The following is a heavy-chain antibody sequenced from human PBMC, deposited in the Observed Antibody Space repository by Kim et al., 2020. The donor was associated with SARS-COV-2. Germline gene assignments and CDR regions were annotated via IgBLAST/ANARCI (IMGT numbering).Heavy chain of an antibody. V-gene: IGHV5-51*01. CDR2: SFPGDSDT. J-gene: IGHJ4*02. Sequence: GESLKIYCKGSGYSFSTYWIGWVRQMPGKGLEWMGISFPGDSDTRYSPSFQGQVTISADKSISTAYLQWNILKASDTAKYYCARRSYYDNTGYVIDYWGQGTLVTVSS. CDR3: ARRSYYDNTGYVIDY. CDR1: GYSFSTYW. D-gene: IGHD3-22*01.